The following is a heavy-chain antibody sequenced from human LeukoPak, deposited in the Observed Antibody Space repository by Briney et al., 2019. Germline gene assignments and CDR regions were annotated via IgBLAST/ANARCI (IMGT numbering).Heavy chain of an antibody. CDR2: IHSGDGT. CDR3: ARHVYGEGMVV. D-gene: IGHD4-17*01. Sequence: SETLSLTCTVSGGSLNGYYWGWIRQPPGKGLECIGYIHSGDGTAHNASLKSRLAISLDTSKNQFSLTLSSVTAADTAVYYCARHVYGEGMVVWGKGTTVTVSS. V-gene: IGHV4-59*08. J-gene: IGHJ6*04. CDR1: GGSLNGYY.